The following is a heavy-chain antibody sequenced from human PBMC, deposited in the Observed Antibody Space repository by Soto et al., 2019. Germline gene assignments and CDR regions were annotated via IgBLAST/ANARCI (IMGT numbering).Heavy chain of an antibody. CDR1: GFTISSNY. Sequence: EVQLVETGGGLIQPGGSLRLSCAASGFTISSNYMSWVRQAPGKGLEWVSVIYSGGSTYYADSVKGRVTISRDNSKNTLYLQMNSRRAEDTAVYYCARVYSSGWYWGAFDIWGQGTMVTVSS. D-gene: IGHD6-19*01. V-gene: IGHV3-53*02. CDR2: IYSGGST. J-gene: IGHJ3*02. CDR3: ARVYSSGWYWGAFDI.